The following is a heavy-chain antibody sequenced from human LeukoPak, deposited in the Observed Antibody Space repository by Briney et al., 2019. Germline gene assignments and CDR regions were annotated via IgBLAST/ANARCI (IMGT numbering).Heavy chain of an antibody. D-gene: IGHD6-19*01. CDR1: GFTFSSYG. Sequence: GGSLRLSCAASGFTFSSYGMSWVRQAPGKGLEWVSAISGSGGSTYYADSVKGRFTISRDNSKNTLYLQMNSLRAEDTAVYYCAKEEVAGTLRYYYYYMDVWGKGTTVTISS. CDR2: ISGSGGST. CDR3: AKEEVAGTLRYYYYYMDV. J-gene: IGHJ6*03. V-gene: IGHV3-23*01.